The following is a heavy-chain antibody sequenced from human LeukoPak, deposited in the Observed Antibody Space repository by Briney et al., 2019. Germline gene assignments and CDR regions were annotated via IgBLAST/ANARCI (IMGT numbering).Heavy chain of an antibody. CDR1: GGSISSGGYY. V-gene: IGHV4-31*03. CDR3: VRERVLTGYVDY. CDR2: IYYSGST. Sequence: SQTLSLTCTVSGGSISSGGYYWSWIRQHPGKGLEWIGYIYYSGSTYYNPSLKSRVTISVDTSKNQFSLKLSSVTAADTAVYYCVRERVLTGYVDYWGQGTLVTVSS. D-gene: IGHD3-9*01. J-gene: IGHJ4*02.